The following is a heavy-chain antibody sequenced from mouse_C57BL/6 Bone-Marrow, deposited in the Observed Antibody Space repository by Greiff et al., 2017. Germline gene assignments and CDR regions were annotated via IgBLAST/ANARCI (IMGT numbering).Heavy chain of an antibody. CDR1: GYSFTGYY. CDR3: ARIRTTVVATRYAMDY. D-gene: IGHD1-1*01. CDR2: INPSTGGT. J-gene: IGHJ4*01. V-gene: IGHV1-42*01. Sequence: VQLKQSGPELVKPGASVKISCKASGYSFTGYYMNWVKQSPEKSLEWIGEINPSTGGTTYNQKFKAKATLTVDKSSSTAYMQLKSLTSEDSAVYYCARIRTTVVATRYAMDYWGQGTSVTVSS.